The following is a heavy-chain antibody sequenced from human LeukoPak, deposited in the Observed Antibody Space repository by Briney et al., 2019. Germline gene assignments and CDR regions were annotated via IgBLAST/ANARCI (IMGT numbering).Heavy chain of an antibody. V-gene: IGHV3-23*01. CDR3: AKGLRSSNFYYGMDV. D-gene: IGHD6-13*01. Sequence: GGSLRLSCAASGFSFSNYVMSWVRQAPGKGLEWVSTISITGDGTYYADSVKGRFAISRDNSKNTLYLQLTSLRVDDTAIYYCAKGLRSSNFYYGMDVWGLGTTVTVSS. CDR2: ISITGDGT. J-gene: IGHJ6*02. CDR1: GFSFSNYV.